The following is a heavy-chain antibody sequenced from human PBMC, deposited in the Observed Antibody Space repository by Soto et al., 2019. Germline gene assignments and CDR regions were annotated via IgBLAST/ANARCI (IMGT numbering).Heavy chain of an antibody. CDR2: IYYSGST. D-gene: IGHD4-17*01. Sequence: SEILSLTCTVSGGSISSGGYYWSWIRQHPGKGLEWIGYIYYSGSTYYNPSLKSRVTISVDTSKNQFSLKLSSVTAADTAVYYCARDSAVTTRDYYYYYGMDVWGQGTTVTVSS. CDR3: ARDSAVTTRDYYYYYGMDV. V-gene: IGHV4-31*03. J-gene: IGHJ6*02. CDR1: GGSISSGGYY.